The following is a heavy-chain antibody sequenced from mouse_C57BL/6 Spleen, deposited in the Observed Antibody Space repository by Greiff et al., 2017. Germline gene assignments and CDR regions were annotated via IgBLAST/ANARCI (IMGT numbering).Heavy chain of an antibody. V-gene: IGHV1-69*01. D-gene: IGHD1-1*01. Sequence: QVHVKQPGAELVMPGASVKLSCKASGYTFTSYWMHWVKQRPGQGLEWIGEIDPSDSYTNYNQKFKGKSTLTVDKSSSTAYMQLSSLTSEYSAVYYCARADSSYGFAYWGQGTLVTVSA. CDR3: ARADSSYGFAY. CDR2: IDPSDSYT. CDR1: GYTFTSYW. J-gene: IGHJ3*01.